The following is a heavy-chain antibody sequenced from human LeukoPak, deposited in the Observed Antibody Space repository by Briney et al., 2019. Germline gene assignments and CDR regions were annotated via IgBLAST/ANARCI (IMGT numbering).Heavy chain of an antibody. V-gene: IGHV1-69*05. CDR2: IIPIFGTA. CDR1: GGTFSSYA. CDR3: ARKSGSYHNWFDP. J-gene: IGHJ5*02. Sequence: SVKVSCKASGGTFSSYAISWVRQAPGQGLEWMGGIIPIFGTANYAQKFQGRVTMTRDTSTSTVYMELSSLRSEDTAVYYCARKSGSYHNWFDPWGQGTLVTVSS. D-gene: IGHD1-26*01.